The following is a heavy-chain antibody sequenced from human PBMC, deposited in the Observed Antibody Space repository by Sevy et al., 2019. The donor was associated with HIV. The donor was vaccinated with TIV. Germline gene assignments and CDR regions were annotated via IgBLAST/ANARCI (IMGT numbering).Heavy chain of an antibody. Sequence: KQSQTLSLTCAVYGGSFSGYYWSWIRQPPGKGLEWIGEINHSGSTNYNPSLKSRVTISVDTSKNQFSLKLSSVTAADTAVYYCARVSPGIAAAGGTGYYYMDVWGKGTTVTVSS. CDR2: INHSGST. CDR1: GGSFSGYY. J-gene: IGHJ6*03. D-gene: IGHD6-13*01. CDR3: ARVSPGIAAAGGTGYYYMDV. V-gene: IGHV4-34*01.